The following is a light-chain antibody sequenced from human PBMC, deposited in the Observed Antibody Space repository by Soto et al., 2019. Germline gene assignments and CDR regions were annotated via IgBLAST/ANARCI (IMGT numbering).Light chain of an antibody. CDR1: QSINRH. CDR2: EAS. CDR3: QQYGSSPKT. J-gene: IGKJ1*01. V-gene: IGKV3-20*01. Sequence: EIVLTQSPATLSLSPGERATLSCRASQSINRHLAWYRQKPGQAPRLLVYEASNRATDIPDRFSGSGSGTDFTLTISRLEPEDFAVYYCQQYGSSPKTFGQGTKVDIK.